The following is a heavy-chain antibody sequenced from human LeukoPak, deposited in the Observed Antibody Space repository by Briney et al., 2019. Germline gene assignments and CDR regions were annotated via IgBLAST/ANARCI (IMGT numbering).Heavy chain of an antibody. Sequence: PSETLSLTCTVSGGSISSGDYYWSWIRQPPGKGLEWIGYIYYSGSTYYNPSPKSRVTISVDTSKNQFSLKLSSVTAADTAVYYCARISGYYYGSGSYRAFDIWGQGTMVTVSS. CDR1: GGSISSGDYY. CDR2: IYYSGST. CDR3: ARISGYYYGSGSYRAFDI. J-gene: IGHJ3*02. D-gene: IGHD3-10*01. V-gene: IGHV4-30-4*01.